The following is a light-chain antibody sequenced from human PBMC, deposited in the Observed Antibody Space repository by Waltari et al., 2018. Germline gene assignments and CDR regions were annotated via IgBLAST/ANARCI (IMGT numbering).Light chain of an antibody. CDR1: NIGSKS. CDR2: DDS. CDR3: QVWGSSSDHHYV. Sequence: SYVLTQPPSVSVAPGKTARITCGGNNIGSKSVPWYQQKPGQAPVLVIYDDSDRPSGIPERISGSNSGNTATLTISRVEAGDEADYYCQVWGSSSDHHYVFGTGTKVTVL. V-gene: IGLV3-21*04. J-gene: IGLJ1*01.